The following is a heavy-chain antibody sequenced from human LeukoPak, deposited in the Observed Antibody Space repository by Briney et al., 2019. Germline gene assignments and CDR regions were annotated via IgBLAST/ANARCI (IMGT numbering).Heavy chain of an antibody. V-gene: IGHV3-30*02. CDR2: IRYDGRNK. CDR1: GFTFSNYG. J-gene: IGHJ6*04. CDR3: ARVLYILRYFDY. Sequence: GGSLRLSCAASGFTFSNYGMHWVRQAPGKGLEWVGFIRYDGRNKYYADFVKGRFTISRDNSKNTLYLQMNSLRAEDTAVYYCARVLYILRYFDYWGKGTTVTISS. D-gene: IGHD3-9*01.